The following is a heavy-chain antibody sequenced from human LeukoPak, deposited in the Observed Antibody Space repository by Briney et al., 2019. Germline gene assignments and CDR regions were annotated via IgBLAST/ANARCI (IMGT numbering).Heavy chain of an antibody. Sequence: GASVKVSCKASGYTFTSYYMHWVRQAPGQGLEWMGWINPDTGATNYAQKFQGRVTMTSDTSITTAYMELIRLRSDDTAVYYCVRGEDCSRTRCYHYSYMDLWGEGTAVTVSS. CDR2: INPDTGAT. CDR3: VRGEDCSRTRCYHYSYMDL. J-gene: IGHJ6*03. V-gene: IGHV1-2*02. D-gene: IGHD2-21*01. CDR1: GYTFTSYY.